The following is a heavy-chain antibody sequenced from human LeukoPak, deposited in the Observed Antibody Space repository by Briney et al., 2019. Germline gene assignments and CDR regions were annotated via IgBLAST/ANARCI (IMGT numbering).Heavy chain of an antibody. V-gene: IGHV4-34*01. CDR1: GGSFSGYY. Sequence: SETLSLTCAVYGGSFSGYYWSWIRQPPGKGLEWIGEINHSGSTNYNPSLKSRVTISVDTSKNQFSLKLSSVTAADTAVYYCASLSGGWYGDFDYWGQGTLVTVSS. CDR2: INHSGST. J-gene: IGHJ4*02. D-gene: IGHD6-19*01. CDR3: ASLSGGWYGDFDY.